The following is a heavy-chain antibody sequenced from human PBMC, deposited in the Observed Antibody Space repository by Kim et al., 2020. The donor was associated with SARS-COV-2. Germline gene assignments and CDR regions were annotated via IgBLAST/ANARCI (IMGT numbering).Heavy chain of an antibody. CDR2: IKSKTDGGTT. CDR3: TTDSGGLRDAFDI. D-gene: IGHD3-16*01. Sequence: GGSLRLSCAASGFTFSNAWMSWVRQAPGKGLEWVGRIKSKTDGGTTDYAAPVKGRFTISRDDSKNTLYLQMNSLKTEDTAVYYCTTDSGGLRDAFDIWGQGTMVTVSS. V-gene: IGHV3-15*01. J-gene: IGHJ3*02. CDR1: GFTFSNAW.